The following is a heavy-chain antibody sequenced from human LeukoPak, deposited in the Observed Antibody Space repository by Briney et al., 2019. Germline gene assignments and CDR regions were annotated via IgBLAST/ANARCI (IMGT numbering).Heavy chain of an antibody. Sequence: ASVKVSCKASGYTFTSYGISWVRQAPGQGLEWMGWISAYNGNTNYAQKLQGRVTMTTDTSTSTACMELRSLRSDDTAVYYCARIRTSGDDAFDIWGQGTMVTVSS. J-gene: IGHJ3*02. CDR2: ISAYNGNT. V-gene: IGHV1-18*01. CDR1: GYTFTSYG. CDR3: ARIRTSGDDAFDI. D-gene: IGHD7-27*01.